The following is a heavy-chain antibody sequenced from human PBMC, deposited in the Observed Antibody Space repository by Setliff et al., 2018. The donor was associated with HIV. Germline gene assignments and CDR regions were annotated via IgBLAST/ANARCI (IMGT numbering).Heavy chain of an antibody. Sequence: GGSLRLSCAASGFTFSGTWMAWVRQAPGKGPEWVANIKQDGTEKHYMDSVKGRFTISRDNAKDSLYLQMRGLRLEDTAMYYCVRAGRPFRGAMTGLTYDFWGQGALVTVSS. V-gene: IGHV3-7*03. CDR1: GFTFSGTW. J-gene: IGHJ4*02. CDR2: IKQDGTEK. D-gene: IGHD3-16*01. CDR3: VRAGRPFRGAMTGLTYDF.